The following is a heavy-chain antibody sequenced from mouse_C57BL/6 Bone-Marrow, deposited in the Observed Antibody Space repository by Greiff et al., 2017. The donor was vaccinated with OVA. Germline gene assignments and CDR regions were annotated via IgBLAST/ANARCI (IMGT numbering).Heavy chain of an antibody. J-gene: IGHJ2*01. CDR1: GFNIKDDY. Sequence: VQLKESGAELVRPGASVKLSCTASGFNIKDDYMHWVKQRPEQGLEWIGWIDPENGDTEYASKFQGKATITADTSSNTAYLQLSSLTSENSAVYYFTQFVTTVDYWGQGTTLTVSS. D-gene: IGHD1-1*01. V-gene: IGHV14-4*01. CDR2: IDPENGDT. CDR3: TQFVTTVDY.